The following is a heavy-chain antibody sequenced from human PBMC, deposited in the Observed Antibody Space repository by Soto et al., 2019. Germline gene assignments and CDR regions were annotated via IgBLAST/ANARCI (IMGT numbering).Heavy chain of an antibody. J-gene: IGHJ4*02. D-gene: IGHD2-15*01. Sequence: PSETLSLTCAVYGGSFSGYYWSWIRQPPGKGLEWIGEINHSGSTNYNPSLKSRVTISVDTSKNQFSLKLSSVTAADTAVYYCATSPRVYCSGGSCYDWTRGEDYWGQGTLVTVSS. CDR3: ATSPRVYCSGGSCYDWTRGEDY. CDR1: GGSFSGYY. CDR2: INHSGST. V-gene: IGHV4-34*01.